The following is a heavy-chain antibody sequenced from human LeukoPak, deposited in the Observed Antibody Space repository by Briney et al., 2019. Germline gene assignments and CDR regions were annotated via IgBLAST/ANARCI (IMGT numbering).Heavy chain of an antibody. CDR3: AKVDYGDPHGGFDY. CDR1: GFTFSSYA. CDR2: ISGSGGST. J-gene: IGHJ4*02. V-gene: IGHV3-23*01. Sequence: GGSLRLSCAASGFTFSSYAMSWVRQAPGKGLEWVSAISGSGGSTYYADSVKGRFTISRDNSKNTLYPQMNSLRAEDTAVYYCAKVDYGDPHGGFDYWGQGTLVTVSS. D-gene: IGHD4-17*01.